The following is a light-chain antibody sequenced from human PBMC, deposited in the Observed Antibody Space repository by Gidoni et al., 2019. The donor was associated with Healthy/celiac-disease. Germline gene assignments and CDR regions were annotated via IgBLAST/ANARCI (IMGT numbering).Light chain of an antibody. CDR2: GAS. Sequence: EIVMTQSPATLSVSPGERATLSCRASQSVSSNLAWYQQKPGQAPRLLIYGASTRATGIPARFRGSGSGKEFTLTISSLQSEDFAVYYCQQYNNWPSLTFGGGTKVEIK. CDR3: QQYNNWPSLT. V-gene: IGKV3-15*01. CDR1: QSVSSN. J-gene: IGKJ4*01.